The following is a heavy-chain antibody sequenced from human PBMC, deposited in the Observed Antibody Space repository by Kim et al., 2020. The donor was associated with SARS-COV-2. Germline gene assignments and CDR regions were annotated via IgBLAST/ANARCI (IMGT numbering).Heavy chain of an antibody. J-gene: IGHJ6*02. Sequence: SVKVSCKASGGTFSSYAISWVRQAPGQGLEWMGGIIPIFGTANYAQKFQGRVTITADESTSTAYMELSSLRSEDTAVYYCARTEGETGGNSYYYYYYGMDVWGQGTTVTVSS. V-gene: IGHV1-69*13. D-gene: IGHD2-21*02. CDR1: GGTFSSYA. CDR2: IIPIFGTA. CDR3: ARTEGETGGNSYYYYYYGMDV.